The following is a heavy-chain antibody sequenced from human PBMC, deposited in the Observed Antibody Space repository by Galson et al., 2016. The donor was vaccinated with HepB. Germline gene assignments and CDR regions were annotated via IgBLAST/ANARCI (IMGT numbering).Heavy chain of an antibody. CDR3: ARDPGFRNGMDV. J-gene: IGHJ6*02. CDR1: GFTFSRAW. Sequence: SLRLSCAASGFTFSRAWMNWVRQAPGKGLKWVSVSSGDGRTYYAESVKGRFTISRDTSKNTVFLQMNSLRGEDTAVYYCARDPGFRNGMDVWGQGTTVTVS. V-gene: IGHV3-53*01. CDR2: SSGDGRT.